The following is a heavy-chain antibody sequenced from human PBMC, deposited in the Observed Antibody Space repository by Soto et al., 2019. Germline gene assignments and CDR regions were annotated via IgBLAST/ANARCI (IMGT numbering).Heavy chain of an antibody. V-gene: IGHV1-18*01. D-gene: IGHD3-10*01. J-gene: IGHJ6*02. CDR1: GYTFTSYG. CDR3: ATSPFRGRRLFPLNYYYGMDV. CDR2: ISADDGKT. Sequence: GASVKVSCKASGYTFTSYGISWVRQAPGQGLEWMGWISADDGKTNYAQKFQGRVTMTEDTSTDTAYMELSSLRSEDTAVYYCATSPFRGRRLFPLNYYYGMDVWGQGTTVTVSS.